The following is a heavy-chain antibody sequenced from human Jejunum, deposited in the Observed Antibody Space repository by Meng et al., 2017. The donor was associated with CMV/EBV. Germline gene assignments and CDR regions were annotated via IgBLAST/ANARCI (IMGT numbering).Heavy chain of an antibody. D-gene: IGHD6-19*01. CDR3: AYRRGGGSGWNWFGP. V-gene: IGHV2-5*02. CDR2: IYWDDDK. CDR1: GFSLTTDGGG. J-gene: IGHJ5*02. Sequence: QITLKEFVPPPVKHTQTLTLSCLFGGFSLTTDGGGVGWIRRPPGKALEWLALIYWDDDKHYNPSLETRLAIMKDTSKNPVVLIMTDMDPVDTATYYCAYRRGGGSGWNWFGPWGQGTLVTVSS.